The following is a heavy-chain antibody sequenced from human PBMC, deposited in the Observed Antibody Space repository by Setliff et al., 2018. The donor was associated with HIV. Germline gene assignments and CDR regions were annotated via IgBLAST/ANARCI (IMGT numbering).Heavy chain of an antibody. D-gene: IGHD3-10*01. CDR2: TNPILGSA. J-gene: IGHJ5*02. Sequence: SVKVSCKASGGTFNRHAISWLRQAPGQGLEWMGGTNPILGSANYAQKFQGRVTITTDESTSTAYMELSSLRSDDTAVYFCARDLAESAFIMIRGAGWFDPWGQGTLVTV. CDR3: ARDLAESAFIMIRGAGWFDP. CDR1: GGTFNRHA. V-gene: IGHV1-69*05.